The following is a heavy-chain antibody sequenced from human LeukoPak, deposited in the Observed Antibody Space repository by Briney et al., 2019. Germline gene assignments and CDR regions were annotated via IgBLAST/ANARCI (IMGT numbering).Heavy chain of an antibody. V-gene: IGHV1-2*02. Sequence: ASVKVSCKASGYTFTSYDINWVRQATGQGLEWMGWINPNSGGTNYAQKFQGRVTMTRDTSISTAYMELSRLRSDDTAVYYCASGVYGRHSLGSSSGELYYYYMDVWGKGTTVTVSS. CDR1: GYTFTSYD. CDR3: ASGVYGRHSLGSSSGELYYYYMDV. D-gene: IGHD6-6*01. J-gene: IGHJ6*03. CDR2: INPNSGGT.